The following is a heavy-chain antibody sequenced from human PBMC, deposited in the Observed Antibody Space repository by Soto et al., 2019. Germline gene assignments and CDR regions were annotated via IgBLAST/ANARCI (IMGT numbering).Heavy chain of an antibody. D-gene: IGHD1-1*01. CDR1: GFTFSSYT. V-gene: IGHV3-21*01. Sequence: EVQLLESGGGLVKPGGSLRLSCAASGFTFSSYTTNWVRQAPGKGLEWVSSITSSSSAIYYADSVRGRFTISRDNAKNSLYLQMNSLRAEDAAVYYCARDPNTGTYHFNYWGQGTLVTVSS. CDR3: ARDPNTGTYHFNY. CDR2: ITSSSSAI. J-gene: IGHJ4*02.